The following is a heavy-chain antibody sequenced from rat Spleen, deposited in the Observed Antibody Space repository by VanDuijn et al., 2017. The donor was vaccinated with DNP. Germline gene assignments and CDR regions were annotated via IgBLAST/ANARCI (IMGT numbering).Heavy chain of an antibody. CDR2: INSSGGTT. CDR1: GFTFSSFP. V-gene: IGHV5-46*01. CDR3: TRDYKYYGYTYGLDY. Sequence: EVQLVESGGGLVQPGRSLKLSCAASGFTFSSFPMAWVRQAPTKGLAWVATINSSGGTTYYRDSVKGRFTISRDNAKSTLYLQMNSLRSEDTATYYCTRDYKYYGYTYGLDYWGQGVMVTVSS. J-gene: IGHJ2*01. D-gene: IGHD1-9*01.